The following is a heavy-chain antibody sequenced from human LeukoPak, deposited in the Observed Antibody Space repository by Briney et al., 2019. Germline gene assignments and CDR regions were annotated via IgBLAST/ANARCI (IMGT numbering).Heavy chain of an antibody. V-gene: IGHV6-1*01. Sequence: SQTLSLTCAISGDSVSSNSAAWNWIRQSPSRGLEWLGRTYYRSKWYNDYAVSVKSRITINPDTSKNQFSLQLNSMTPEDTAVYYCARRYYYGSGSKSGKNYYYYGMDVWGQGTTVTVSS. CDR2: TYYRSKWYN. J-gene: IGHJ6*02. CDR1: GDSVSSNSAA. CDR3: ARRYYYGSGSKSGKNYYYYGMDV. D-gene: IGHD3-10*01.